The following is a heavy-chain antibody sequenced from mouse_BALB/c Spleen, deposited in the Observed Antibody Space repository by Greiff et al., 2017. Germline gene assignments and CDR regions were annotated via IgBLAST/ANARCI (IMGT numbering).Heavy chain of an antibody. J-gene: IGHJ2*01. CDR2: ILPGSGST. V-gene: IGHV1-9*01. CDR1: GYTFSSYW. D-gene: IGHD1-1*01. Sequence: VQLQESGAELMKPGASVKISCKATGYTFSSYWIEWVKQRPGHGLEWIGEILPGSGSTNYNEKFKGKATFTADTSSNTAYMQLSSLTSEDSAVYYCTIWGTTVVARYYFDYWGQGTTLTVSS. CDR3: TIWGTTVVARYYFDY.